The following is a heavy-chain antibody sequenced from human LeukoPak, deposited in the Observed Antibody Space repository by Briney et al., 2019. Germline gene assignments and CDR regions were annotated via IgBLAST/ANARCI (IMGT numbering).Heavy chain of an antibody. D-gene: IGHD6-13*01. CDR2: ISGSGGST. CDR3: AKCNGYSSSWYDSGDY. J-gene: IGHJ4*02. V-gene: IGHV3-23*01. Sequence: PGGSLRLSCAASGFTFSSYAMSWVRQAPGKGLEWVSAISGSGGSTYYADSVKGRFTISRDNSKNTLYLQMSSLRAEDTAVYYCAKCNGYSSSWYDSGDYWGQGTLVTVSS. CDR1: GFTFSSYA.